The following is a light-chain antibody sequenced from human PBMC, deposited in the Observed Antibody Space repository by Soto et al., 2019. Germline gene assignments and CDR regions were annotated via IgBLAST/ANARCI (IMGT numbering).Light chain of an antibody. CDR3: SSYAGSNNLV. V-gene: IGLV2-8*01. J-gene: IGLJ2*01. CDR1: SSDVGGYND. Sequence: QSALTQPPSASGSPGQSVTISCTGTSSDVGGYNDVSWYQQHPGKAPKLMIYEVNKRPSGVPDRFSGSKSGNTAPLTVSGLQAEDEADYYCSSYAGSNNLVFGGGTKLTVL. CDR2: EVN.